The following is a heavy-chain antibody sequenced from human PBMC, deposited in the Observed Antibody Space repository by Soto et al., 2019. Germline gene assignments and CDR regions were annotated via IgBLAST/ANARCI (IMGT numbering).Heavy chain of an antibody. J-gene: IGHJ6*01. D-gene: IGHD2-2*01. CDR1: VFSLGISG. CDR2: ISGSRGSA. CDR3: ASSLSPAGYYYYGMNV. V-gene: IGHV3-23*01. Sequence: WGALAVCCASSVFSLGISGMIWVRQAPGRGLEWVSSISGSRGSAYYADSVKGRFTISRDNSKNTLYLQMRSLRAEDTAVYYCASSLSPAGYYYYGMNVWGQGTTVTVSS.